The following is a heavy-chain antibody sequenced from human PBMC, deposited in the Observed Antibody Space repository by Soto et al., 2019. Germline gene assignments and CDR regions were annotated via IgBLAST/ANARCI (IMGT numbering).Heavy chain of an antibody. J-gene: IGHJ4*02. CDR2: ISAYNGNT. D-gene: IGHD4-17*01. V-gene: IGHV1-18*01. CDR3: ASTELTLRGIDY. Sequence: QVQLVQSGTEVKKPGASVKVSCKASGYTFTSYGINWVRQAPGQGLEWMGWISAYNGNTDYAQKFQDRVTMTTDTSTRTAYMELRSLTSDDTAVYYCASTELTLRGIDYWGQGTLVTVSS. CDR1: GYTFTSYG.